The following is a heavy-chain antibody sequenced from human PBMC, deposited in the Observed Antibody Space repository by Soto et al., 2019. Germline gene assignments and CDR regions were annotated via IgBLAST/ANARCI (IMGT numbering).Heavy chain of an antibody. J-gene: IGHJ6*02. Sequence: PGGSLRLSCVASGFTFSSYGMHWVRQAPGKGLEWVAVTSYDGSNKYYADSVKGRFTISRDNSENTLFLQMNSLRAEDTAVYYCARGRNVGATTRYYYGMDVWGQGTTVTVSS. CDR3: ARGRNVGATTRYYYGMDV. D-gene: IGHD1-26*01. CDR2: TSYDGSNK. V-gene: IGHV3-30*03. CDR1: GFTFSSYG.